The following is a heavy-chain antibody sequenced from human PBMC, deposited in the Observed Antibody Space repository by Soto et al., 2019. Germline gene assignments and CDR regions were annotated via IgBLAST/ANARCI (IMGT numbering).Heavy chain of an antibody. CDR1: GCTFISYG. D-gene: IGHD3-22*01. CDR2: ISSSSSYI. J-gene: IGHJ6*02. CDR3: ARDPRYYYDSSGPPSGMDV. Sequence: GGSLRLSCAASGCTFISYGMNWVRQAPGKGLEWVSSISSSSSYIYYADSVKGRFTISRDNAKNSLYLQMNSLRAEDTAVYYCARDPRYYYDSSGPPSGMDVWGQGTTVTVSS. V-gene: IGHV3-21*01.